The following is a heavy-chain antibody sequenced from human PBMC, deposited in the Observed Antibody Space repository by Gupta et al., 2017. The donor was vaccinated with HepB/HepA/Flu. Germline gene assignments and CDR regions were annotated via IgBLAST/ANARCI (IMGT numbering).Heavy chain of an antibody. V-gene: IGHV3-74*01. Sequence: EVQLVESGGGLAQPGGSLRLSCAASGFTFSDYWMHWVRQVPGKGLALVSLINGDVITTNYADSVKGRFTISRDNAKNTLFLQMNSLRAEDTAVYYCVRDRYSTTNWFDPWGQGTLVTVSS. CDR1: GFTFSDYW. CDR3: VRDRYSTTNWFDP. D-gene: IGHD3-9*01. CDR2: INGDVITT. J-gene: IGHJ5*02.